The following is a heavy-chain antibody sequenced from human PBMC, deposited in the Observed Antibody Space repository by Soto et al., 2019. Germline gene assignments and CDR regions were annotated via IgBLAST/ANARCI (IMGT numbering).Heavy chain of an antibody. CDR3: AKDTAEMATYYFDY. CDR1: GFTFDDYA. V-gene: IGHV3-9*01. J-gene: IGHJ4*02. Sequence: GGSLRLSCAASGFTFDDYAMHWVRQAPGKGLEWVSGISWNSGSIGYADSVKGRFTISRDNAKNSLYLQMNSLRAEDTALYYCAKDTAEMATYYFDYWGQGTLVTVS. CDR2: ISWNSGSI.